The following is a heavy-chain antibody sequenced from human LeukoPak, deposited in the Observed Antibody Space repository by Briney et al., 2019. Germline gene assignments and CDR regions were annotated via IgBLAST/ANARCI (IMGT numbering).Heavy chain of an antibody. Sequence: GSSVKVSCKASGGTFSSYAISWVRQAPGQGLEWMGGIIPIFGTANYAQKFQGRVTITADESTSTAYVELSSLRSEDTAVYYCARPRLEDPASYYYYYGMDVWGQGTTVTVSS. CDR3: ARPRLEDPASYYYYYGMDV. CDR2: IIPIFGTA. J-gene: IGHJ6*02. D-gene: IGHD2-2*01. V-gene: IGHV1-69*01. CDR1: GGTFSSYA.